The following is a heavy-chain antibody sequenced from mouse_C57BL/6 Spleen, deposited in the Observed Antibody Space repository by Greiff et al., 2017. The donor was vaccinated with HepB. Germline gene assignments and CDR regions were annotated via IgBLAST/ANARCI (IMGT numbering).Heavy chain of an antibody. CDR2: IYPGSGST. D-gene: IGHD1-1*01. V-gene: IGHV1-55*01. J-gene: IGHJ2*01. CDR1: GYTFTSYR. Sequence: VQLQQPGAELVKPGASVKMSCKASGYTFTSYRITWVKQRPGQGLEWIGDIYPGSGSTNYNEKFKSKATLTVDTSSSTAYMQLSSLTSEDSAVYYCARVAGDITTVVATRYYFDYWGQGTTLTVSS. CDR3: ARVAGDITTVVATRYYFDY.